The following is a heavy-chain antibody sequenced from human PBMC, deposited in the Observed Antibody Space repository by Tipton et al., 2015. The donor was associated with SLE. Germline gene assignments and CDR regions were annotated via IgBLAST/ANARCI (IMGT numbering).Heavy chain of an antibody. Sequence: TLSLTCTVSGGSISSHYWSWIRQPPGKGLEWIGEINHSGSTNYNPSLKSRVTISVDTSKNQFSLKLSSVTAADTAVYYCARGQTSSGVAFDIWGQGTMVTVSS. J-gene: IGHJ3*02. CDR2: INHSGST. CDR3: ARGQTSSGVAFDI. V-gene: IGHV4-34*01. D-gene: IGHD6-25*01. CDR1: GGSISSHY.